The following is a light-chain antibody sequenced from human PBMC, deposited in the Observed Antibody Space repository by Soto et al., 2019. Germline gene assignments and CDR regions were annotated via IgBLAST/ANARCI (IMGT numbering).Light chain of an antibody. CDR3: QTWGTGIRV. Sequence: QPVLTQPPSASASLGASVKLTCTLSSAHSTYAIAWHQQQPEKGPRYLVKVKSDGSHSKGDGIPDRFSGSSSGTERYLTISSLQSEDEADYYCQTWGTGIRVFGGGTKVTVL. CDR2: VKSDGSH. V-gene: IGLV4-69*01. J-gene: IGLJ2*01. CDR1: SAHSTYA.